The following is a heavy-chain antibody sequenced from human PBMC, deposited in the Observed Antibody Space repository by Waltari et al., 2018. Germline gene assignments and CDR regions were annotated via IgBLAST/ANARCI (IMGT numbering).Heavy chain of an antibody. V-gene: IGHV3-11*06. CDR1: FSDDY. Sequence: FSDDYMSWIRQAPGKGLEWVSSLSSGSGYTYYADSVKGRFTISRDNAKNSLYLQMNSLSAEDTAVYYCARSAWFDYWGQGTLVTVSS. J-gene: IGHJ4*02. CDR3: ARSAWFDY. CDR2: LSSGSGYT.